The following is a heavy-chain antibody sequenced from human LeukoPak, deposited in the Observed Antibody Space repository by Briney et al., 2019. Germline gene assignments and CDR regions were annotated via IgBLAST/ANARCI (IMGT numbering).Heavy chain of an antibody. CDR1: GFTFSRYW. CDR3: TRGSRQLGL. Sequence: GGSLRLSCAASGFTFSRYWMSWVRQAPGKGLEWVANINQDGSEKYYVDSVKGRFTISRDNAKNSLYLQMNSLTAEDTAVYYCTRGSRQLGLWSQGTLVTVSS. J-gene: IGHJ4*02. V-gene: IGHV3-7*03. D-gene: IGHD6-13*01. CDR2: INQDGSEK.